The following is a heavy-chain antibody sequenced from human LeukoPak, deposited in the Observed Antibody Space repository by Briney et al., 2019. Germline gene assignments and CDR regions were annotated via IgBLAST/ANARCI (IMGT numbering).Heavy chain of an antibody. CDR3: ARLITPAFDI. V-gene: IGHV3-11*03. CDR1: GFTFSDNY. J-gene: IGHJ3*02. CDR2: ISNSGTYT. Sequence: PGGSLRLSCAASGFTFSDNYMTWIRQAPGKGLEWVSYISNSGTYTNYADSVKGRFTISRDNAENSLYLQMNSLRAEDTAVYYCARLITPAFDIWGQGTMVTVSS. D-gene: IGHD2-15*01.